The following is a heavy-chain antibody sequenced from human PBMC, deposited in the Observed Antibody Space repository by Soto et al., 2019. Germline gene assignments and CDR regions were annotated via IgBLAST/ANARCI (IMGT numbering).Heavy chain of an antibody. CDR1: GGTFSSYT. V-gene: IGHV1-69*02. D-gene: IGHD2-2*02. CDR3: AMEYCSATSCYKDY. Sequence: SVKVSCKASGGTFSSYTISWVRQAPGQGLEWMGRIIPILGIANYAQKFQGRVTITADKSTSTAYMELSSLGSEDTAVYYCAMEYCSATSCYKDYWGQGTLVTVSS. CDR2: IIPILGIA. J-gene: IGHJ4*02.